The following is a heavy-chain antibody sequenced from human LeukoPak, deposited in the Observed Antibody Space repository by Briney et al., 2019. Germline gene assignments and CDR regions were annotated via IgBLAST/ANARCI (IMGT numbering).Heavy chain of an antibody. J-gene: IGHJ4*02. D-gene: IGHD3-10*01. CDR2: ISASGSGT. CDR1: GLTFSSYS. V-gene: IGHV3-23*01. CDR3: ARSMFRGLITFDY. Sequence: GGSLRLSCAVSGLTFSSYSMSWVRQAPGEGLYWVSGISASGSGTYYADSLKGRFTISRDNAKNSLYLQTNSLRDEDTAVYYCARSMFRGLITFDYWGLGTQVTVSS.